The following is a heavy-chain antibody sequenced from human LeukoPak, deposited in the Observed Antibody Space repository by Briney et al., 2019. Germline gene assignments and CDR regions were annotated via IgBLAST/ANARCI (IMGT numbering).Heavy chain of an antibody. V-gene: IGHV1-18*01. Sequence: ASVKVSCKASGYTFTSYGISWVRQAPGQGLEWMGWISVFDGHTNYAQILQGRVTLTTDTTASTAYMELWSLRFDDTAVYYCATSHGEHQLIYYFDSWGQGTLVTVSS. CDR3: ATSHGEHQLIYYFDS. D-gene: IGHD3-10*01. J-gene: IGHJ4*02. CDR2: ISVFDGHT. CDR1: GYTFTSYG.